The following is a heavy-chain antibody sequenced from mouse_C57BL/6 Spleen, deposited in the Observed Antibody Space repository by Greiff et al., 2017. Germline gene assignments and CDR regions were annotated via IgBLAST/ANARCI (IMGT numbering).Heavy chain of an antibody. D-gene: IGHD2-4*01. CDR2: ISYDGSN. CDR3: ASGEDYDAFAY. V-gene: IGHV3-6*01. J-gene: IGHJ3*01. Sequence: ESGPGLVKPSQSLSLTCSVTGYSITSGYYWNWIRQFPGNKLEWMGYISYDGSNNYNPSLKNRISITRDTSKNQFFLKLNSVTTEDTATYYCASGEDYDAFAYWGQGTLVTVSA. CDR1: GYSITSGYY.